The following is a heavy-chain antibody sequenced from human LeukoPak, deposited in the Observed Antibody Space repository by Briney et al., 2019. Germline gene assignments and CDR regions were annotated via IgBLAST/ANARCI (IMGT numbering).Heavy chain of an antibody. CDR1: RLTFRSSA. J-gene: IGHJ4*02. V-gene: IGHV3-23*01. CDR3: AKVAAWTYFDS. D-gene: IGHD3/OR15-3a*01. Sequence: GGSLRLSRAASRLTFRSSAMSWVRLAPGKGLGWVSAIDGSGQTTYYADSVKGRFTISRDNSKNTLYLQLTSLRVDDTAVYYCAKVAAWTYFDSWGQGTLVTVSS. CDR2: IDGSGQTT.